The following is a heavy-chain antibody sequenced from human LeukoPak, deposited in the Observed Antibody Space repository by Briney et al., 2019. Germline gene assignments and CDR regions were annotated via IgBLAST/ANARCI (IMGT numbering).Heavy chain of an antibody. D-gene: IGHD6-13*01. V-gene: IGHV3-64D*09. CDR2: ISSNGCNT. J-gene: IGHJ3*02. Sequence: PGGSLRLSCSASGFTFSSYAMHWVRQAPGKGLEHVSVISSNGCNTYYADSVKGRFTISRDNSKNTLYLQMSSLRVEDTAVYCCVKGGEYSSSASDIWGQGTMVTVSS. CDR3: VKGGEYSSSASDI. CDR1: GFTFSSYA.